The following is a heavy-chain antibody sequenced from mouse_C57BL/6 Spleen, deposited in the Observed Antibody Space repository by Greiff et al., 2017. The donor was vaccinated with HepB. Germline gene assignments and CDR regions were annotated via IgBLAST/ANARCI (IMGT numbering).Heavy chain of an antibody. Sequence: EVQVVESGGGLVKPGGSLKLSCAASGFTFSSYAMSWVRQTPEKRLEWVATISDGGSYTYYPDNVKGRFTISRDNAKNNLYLQMSHLKSEDTAMYYCARDGSNYYAMDYWGQGTSVTVSS. D-gene: IGHD2-5*01. CDR1: GFTFSSYA. CDR3: ARDGSNYYAMDY. V-gene: IGHV5-4*01. CDR2: ISDGGSYT. J-gene: IGHJ4*01.